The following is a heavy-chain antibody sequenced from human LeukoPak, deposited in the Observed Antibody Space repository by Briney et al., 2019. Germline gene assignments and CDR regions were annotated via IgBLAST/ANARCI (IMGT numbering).Heavy chain of an antibody. CDR3: ARETREGYDFDY. D-gene: IGHD3-3*01. V-gene: IGHV1-69*13. Sequence: ASVKVSCKASGGTFSSCAISWVRQAPGQGLEWMGGIIPIFGTANYAQKFQGRVTITADESTSTAYMELSSLRSEDTAVYYCARETREGYDFDYWGQGTLVTVSS. CDR2: IIPIFGTA. J-gene: IGHJ4*02. CDR1: GGTFSSCA.